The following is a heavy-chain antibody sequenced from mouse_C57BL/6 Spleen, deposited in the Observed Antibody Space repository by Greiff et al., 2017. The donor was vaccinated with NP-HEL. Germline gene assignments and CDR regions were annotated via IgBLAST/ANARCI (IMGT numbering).Heavy chain of an antibody. CDR2: IYPGDGDT. CDR3: AYGYSFAY. Sequence: QVQLQQSGPELVKPGASVKISCKASGYAFSSSWMNWVKQRPGKGLEWIGRIYPGDGDTNYDGKFKGKATLTADKSSSTAYMQLSSLTSEDSAVYFCAYGYSFAYWGQGTLVTVSA. D-gene: IGHD2-2*01. CDR1: GYAFSSSW. J-gene: IGHJ3*01. V-gene: IGHV1-82*01.